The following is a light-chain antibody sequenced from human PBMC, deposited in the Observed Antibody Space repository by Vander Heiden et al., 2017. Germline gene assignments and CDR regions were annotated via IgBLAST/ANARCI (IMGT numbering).Light chain of an antibody. Sequence: DIVMSQSPLSLAVTPGQPASISCKSSQSLRESGGKIYLFWYLQKTGQPPQLLLYEVSNRLSGVPARFSGSGSCTDFTLTISRVVTEDVGVYYCMQRMQLPRTFGQGTKVEIK. CDR2: EVS. J-gene: IGKJ1*01. CDR3: MQRMQLPRT. V-gene: IGKV2D-29*01. CDR1: QSLRESGGKIY.